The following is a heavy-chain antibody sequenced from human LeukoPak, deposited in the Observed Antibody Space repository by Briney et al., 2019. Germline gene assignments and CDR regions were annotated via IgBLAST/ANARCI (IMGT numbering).Heavy chain of an antibody. D-gene: IGHD4-17*01. V-gene: IGHV5-51*01. Sequence: RGESLKISCKGSGYSFTSYWIGWVRQMPGKGLEWMGIIYPGDSDTRYSPSFQGQVTISADKSISTAYLQWSSLKASDTAMYYCARIDYGVNASWFDAFDIWGQGTMVTVSS. CDR1: GYSFTSYW. CDR3: ARIDYGVNASWFDAFDI. J-gene: IGHJ3*02. CDR2: IYPGDSDT.